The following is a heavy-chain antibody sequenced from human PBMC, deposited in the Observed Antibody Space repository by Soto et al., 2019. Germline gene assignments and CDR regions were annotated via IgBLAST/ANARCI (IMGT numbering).Heavy chain of an antibody. D-gene: IGHD1-26*01. CDR3: ANYLTAVGATSPFDY. CDR1: GFTLSDYA. V-gene: IGHV3-23*01. J-gene: IGHJ4*02. Sequence: EVHLLESGGGLVQPGGSLRLSCAAAGFTLSDYAMSWVRQAPEKGLEWVAVIVGRGGGTFYADSVKGRFIVSRDNSKNMLYLQMHSLRAEDTAVYYCANYLTAVGATSPFDYWGQGTLVTVSS. CDR2: IVGRGGGT.